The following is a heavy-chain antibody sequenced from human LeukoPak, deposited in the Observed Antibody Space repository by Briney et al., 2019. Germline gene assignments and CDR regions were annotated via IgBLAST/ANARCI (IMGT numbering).Heavy chain of an antibody. CDR1: GYTFSSSD. Sequence: ASVKVSCEASGYTFSSSDINWVRQATGQGLEWMGWMNPNSGNTGYVQKFQGRVTMTRNTSISTAYMELSSLRSEDTAVYYCARGVTYCSSTSCYTLDYWGQGTLVTVSS. CDR3: ARGVTYCSSTSCYTLDY. J-gene: IGHJ4*02. V-gene: IGHV1-8*01. D-gene: IGHD2-2*02. CDR2: MNPNSGNT.